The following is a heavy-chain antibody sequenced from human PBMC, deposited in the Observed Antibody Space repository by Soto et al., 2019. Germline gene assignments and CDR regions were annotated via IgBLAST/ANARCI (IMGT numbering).Heavy chain of an antibody. Sequence: GPGLSHLPGTWSLTAPSLVVSFTGGAGGGWFPQTPGKTLEWIGEINDRGTINYTPSLQSRLTLSIDASKSQFSLRLRTVTAADTAVYFCARDGSPTFGSWFDSWGQGTLVSVSS. D-gene: IGHD3-3*01. CDR2: INDRGTI. CDR1: VVSFTGGAG. V-gene: IGHV4-4*01. CDR3: ARDGSPTFGSWFDS. J-gene: IGHJ5*01.